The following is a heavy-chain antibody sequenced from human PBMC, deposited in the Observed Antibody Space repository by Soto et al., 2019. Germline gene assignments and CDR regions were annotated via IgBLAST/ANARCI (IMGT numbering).Heavy chain of an antibody. D-gene: IGHD2-21*02. Sequence: ASVKVSCKASGYTFTSYGISWVRQAPGQGLEWMGWISAYNGNTNYAQKLQGRVTMTTDTSTSTAYMELRSLRSEDTAVYYCASKVGVVTLQYYYYGMEVWGQGTTVTVSS. J-gene: IGHJ6*02. CDR3: ASKVGVVTLQYYYYGMEV. CDR2: ISAYNGNT. CDR1: GYTFTSYG. V-gene: IGHV1-18*01.